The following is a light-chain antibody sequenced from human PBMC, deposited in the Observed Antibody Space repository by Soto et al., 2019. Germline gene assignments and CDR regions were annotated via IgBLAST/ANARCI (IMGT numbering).Light chain of an antibody. CDR2: DAS. CDR1: QRVNTC. Sequence: DIQMTQSPSTLSASVGDRVSITCRASQRVNTCLAWYQQKPGKAPTLLIYDASSLQSGVPSRFSGSGSGTEFTLTISSLQPDDFAVYYCQQRSNWPLTFGQGTRLEIK. V-gene: IGKV1-5*01. J-gene: IGKJ5*01. CDR3: QQRSNWPLT.